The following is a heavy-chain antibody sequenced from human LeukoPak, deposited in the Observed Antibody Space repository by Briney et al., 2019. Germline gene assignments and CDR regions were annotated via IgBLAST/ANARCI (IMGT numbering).Heavy chain of an antibody. J-gene: IGHJ2*01. V-gene: IGHV6-1*01. D-gene: IGHD1-14*01. CDR1: GDSVSSNSAA. CDR3: ARAGIWVAWYFDL. Sequence: PSQTLGLTCAISGDSVSSNSAAWTWIRQSPSRGLEWLGRTYFRSKWYNDFALFWKNLITINPDTSKNEFSLQLNSVTPEDTAVYYCARAGIWVAWYFDLWGRRRLVAVSS. CDR2: TYFRSKWYN.